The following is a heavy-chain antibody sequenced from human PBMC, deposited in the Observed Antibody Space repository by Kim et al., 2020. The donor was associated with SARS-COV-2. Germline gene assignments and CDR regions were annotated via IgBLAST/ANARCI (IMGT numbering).Heavy chain of an antibody. D-gene: IGHD6-13*01. Sequence: SETLSLTCTVSGASITTYYWNWIRRPAGKGLEWIGRIYGGTTNYNPSLMSRVTMSVDTSKNQFSLNLSSMTAADTAVSYCARGSSWATAGHFDSWGQGAL. CDR1: GASITTYY. J-gene: IGHJ4*02. CDR3: ARGSSWATAGHFDS. V-gene: IGHV4-4*07. CDR2: IYGGTT.